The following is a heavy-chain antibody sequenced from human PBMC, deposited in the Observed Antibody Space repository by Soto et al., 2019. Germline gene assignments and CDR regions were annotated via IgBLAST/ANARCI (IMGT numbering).Heavy chain of an antibody. CDR1: GFTFSSYA. V-gene: IGHV3-23*01. J-gene: IGHJ6*02. D-gene: IGHD6-19*01. CDR2: ISGSGGST. CDR3: AKDVVHGWPTQYDYYYYGMDV. Sequence: EVQLLESGGGLVQPGGSLRLSCAASGFTFSSYAMSWVRQAPGKGLEWVSAISGSGGSTYYADSVKGRFTISRDNSKNTMYLQMNSLRAEDTAVYYCAKDVVHGWPTQYDYYYYGMDVWGQGTTVTVSS.